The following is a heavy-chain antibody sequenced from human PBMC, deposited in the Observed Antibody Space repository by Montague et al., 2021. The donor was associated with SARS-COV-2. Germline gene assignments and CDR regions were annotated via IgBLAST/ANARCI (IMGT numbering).Heavy chain of an antibody. CDR1: GGSISSYY. CDR3: ARGSGWMGNAFDI. V-gene: IGHV4-59*01. D-gene: IGHD6-19*01. Sequence: SETRSLTCTVSGGSISSYYWSWIRQPPGKGLEWIGYIYYSGSTNYNPSLKSRVTISVDTSKNQFSLKLSSVTAADTAVYHCARGSGWMGNAFDIWGQGAMVTVSS. J-gene: IGHJ3*02. CDR2: IYYSGST.